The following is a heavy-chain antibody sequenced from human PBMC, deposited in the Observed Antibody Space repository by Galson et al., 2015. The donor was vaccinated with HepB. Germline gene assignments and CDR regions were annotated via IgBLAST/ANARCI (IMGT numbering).Heavy chain of an antibody. CDR3: ARDQATRYYDFWSGYYTGSYYYYYMDV. Sequence: SVKVSCKAYGYTFTSYAMNWVRQAPGQGLEWMGWINTNTGNPTYAQGFTGRFVFSLDTSVSTAYLQISSLKAEDTAVYYCARDQATRYYDFWSGYYTGSYYYYYMDVWGKGTTVTVSS. CDR2: INTNTGNP. D-gene: IGHD3-3*01. CDR1: GYTFTSYA. V-gene: IGHV7-4-1*02. J-gene: IGHJ6*03.